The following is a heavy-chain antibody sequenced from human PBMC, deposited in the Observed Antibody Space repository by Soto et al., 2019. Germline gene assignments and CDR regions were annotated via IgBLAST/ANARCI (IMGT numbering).Heavy chain of an antibody. Sequence: QVQLQQWGAGLLKPSETLSLTCAVYGGSFSGYYWSWIRQPPGKGLEWIGEINHSGSTNYNPSLKSRVTISVDTSKNQFSLKLSSVTAADTAVYYCTYDYVWGSYRYRELGLWYWGQGTLVTVSS. D-gene: IGHD3-16*02. J-gene: IGHJ4*02. CDR1: GGSFSGYY. V-gene: IGHV4-34*01. CDR3: TYDYVWGSYRYRELGLWY. CDR2: INHSGST.